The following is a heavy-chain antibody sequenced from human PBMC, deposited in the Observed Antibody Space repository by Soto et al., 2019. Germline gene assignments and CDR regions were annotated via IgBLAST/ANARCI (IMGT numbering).Heavy chain of an antibody. CDR1: RVAFSKFI. CDR2: IIPIFGTA. Sequence: SVKVSCKASRVAFSKFIVTWVRQAPGLGLEWVGGIIPIFGTANYAQKIQGRVTITADESTSTSYMEVNNLRSEDTAVYYCAKVRYSSPMGYYYGMDVWGQ. J-gene: IGHJ6*02. CDR3: AKVRYSSPMGYYYGMDV. D-gene: IGHD6-19*01. V-gene: IGHV1-69*13.